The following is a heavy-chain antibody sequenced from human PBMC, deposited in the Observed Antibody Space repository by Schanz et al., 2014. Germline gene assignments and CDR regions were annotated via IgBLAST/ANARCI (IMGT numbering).Heavy chain of an antibody. Sequence: EGQLVESGGGLVQPGGSLRLSCAASGFNFSSYGMHWVRQAPGRGLEWVSGITRQGTTYYADFVKGRFSISRDLSSNTLYLQMNSLRADDSAIYYCAKDHPSSGWPAFDVWGQGTQVTVSS. CDR3: AKDHPSSGWPAFDV. V-gene: IGHV3-23*04. D-gene: IGHD6-19*01. J-gene: IGHJ4*02. CDR1: GFNFSSYG. CDR2: ITRQGTT.